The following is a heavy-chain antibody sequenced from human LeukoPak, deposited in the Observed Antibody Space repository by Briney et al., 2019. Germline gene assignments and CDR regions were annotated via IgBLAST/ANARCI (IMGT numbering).Heavy chain of an antibody. CDR1: GGTFSSYA. V-gene: IGHV1-69*13. CDR2: IIPIFGTA. Sequence: ASVTVSCKASGGTFSSYAISWVRQAPGQGLEWMGGIIPIFGTANYAQKFQGRVTITADESTSTAYMELSSLRSEDTAVYYCARGRGHFDWLLNYWGQGTLVTVSS. D-gene: IGHD3-9*01. CDR3: ARGRGHFDWLLNY. J-gene: IGHJ4*02.